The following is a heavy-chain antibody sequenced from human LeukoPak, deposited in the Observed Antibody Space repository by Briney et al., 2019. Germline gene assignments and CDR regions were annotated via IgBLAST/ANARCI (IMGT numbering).Heavy chain of an antibody. CDR1: GYTFTSYG. J-gene: IGHJ2*01. CDR3: ARPRALEWYFYL. V-gene: IGHV1-18*01. Sequence: ASVKVSCKASGYTFTSYGISWVRQAPGQGLEWMGWISAYNGNTNYAQKLQGRATMTTDTSTSTAYMELRSPRSEDTAVYYCARPRALEWYFYLWGRGTLVTVSS. CDR2: ISAYNGNT.